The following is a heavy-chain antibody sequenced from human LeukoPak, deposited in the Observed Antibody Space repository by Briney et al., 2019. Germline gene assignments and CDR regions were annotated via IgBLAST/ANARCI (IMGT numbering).Heavy chain of an antibody. CDR1: GFIFSDYW. J-gene: IGHJ6*03. D-gene: IGHD2-2*01. Sequence: GGSLRLSCAASGFIFSDYWMTWVRQAPGKGLEWVANIRQDGSEGYYVDSVRGRFAVTRDNAKSSLYLQLNSLRAEDTAVYYCATRRCSIAACRASSHHCMDFWGKGTTVTVSS. V-gene: IGHV3-7*01. CDR3: ATRRCSIAACRASSHHCMDF. CDR2: IRQDGSEG.